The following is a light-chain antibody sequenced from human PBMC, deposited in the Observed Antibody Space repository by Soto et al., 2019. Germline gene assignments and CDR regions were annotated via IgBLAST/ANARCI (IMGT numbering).Light chain of an antibody. CDR1: QSVNTN. CDR3: QQYNNWLGT. V-gene: IGKV3-15*01. J-gene: IGKJ1*01. CDR2: DAS. Sequence: ETVMTPSPATPSASPVGRAPLSCRASQSVNTNLAWYQQKPGQAPRLLIYDASTRATGIPARFSGSGSGTEFTLTISSLQSEDFAVYYCQQYNNWLGTFGQGTKVDIK.